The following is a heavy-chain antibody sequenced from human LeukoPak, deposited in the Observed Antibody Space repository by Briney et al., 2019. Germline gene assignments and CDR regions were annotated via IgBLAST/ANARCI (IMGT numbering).Heavy chain of an antibody. D-gene: IGHD3-3*01. J-gene: IGHJ4*02. CDR1: DYSISSGYY. V-gene: IGHV4-61*02. CDR3: ARGGYDFWSGYYASFDY. CDR2: IYTSGST. Sequence: SETLSLTCTVSDYSISSGYYWSWIRQPAGKGLEWIGRIYTSGSTNYNPSLKSRVTISVDTSKNQFSLKLSSVTAADTAVYYCARGGYDFWSGYYASFDYWGQGTLVTVSS.